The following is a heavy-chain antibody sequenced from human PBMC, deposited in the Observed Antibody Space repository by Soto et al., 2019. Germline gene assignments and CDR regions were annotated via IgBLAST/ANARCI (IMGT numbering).Heavy chain of an antibody. J-gene: IGHJ4*02. CDR3: AKEGGLSGSYYISSSYYFDY. V-gene: IGHV3-30*18. Sequence: GGSLRLSCGASGFTFNTNGMHWVRQAPGKGLEWVAIISYDGSNTYYADSVKGRFTISRDNSKNTLYLQMNSLRAEDTSVYYCAKEGGLSGSYYISSSYYFDYWGQGTLVTVSS. D-gene: IGHD1-26*01. CDR2: ISYDGSNT. CDR1: GFTFNTNG.